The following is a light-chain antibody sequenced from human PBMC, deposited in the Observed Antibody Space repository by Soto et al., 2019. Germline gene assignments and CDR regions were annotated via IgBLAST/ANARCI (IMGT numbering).Light chain of an antibody. Sequence: DIQMTQSPSSLSASLGDRITITCRASQCIGVYLALFHQKPGKVPKLLIYAASALQSGVPSRFSGSGSGPDFTLTISSLQPEDFATYYCQQYNSAPLTFGGGTKVEIK. CDR3: QQYNSAPLT. CDR2: AAS. V-gene: IGKV1-27*01. CDR1: QCIGVY. J-gene: IGKJ4*01.